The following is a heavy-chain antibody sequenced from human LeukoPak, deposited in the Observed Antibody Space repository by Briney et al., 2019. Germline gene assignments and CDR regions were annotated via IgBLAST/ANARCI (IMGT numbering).Heavy chain of an antibody. CDR3: ARTIFGVVNSVAFDI. CDR2: IFYSGRT. CDR1: AGSTSTGDYY. J-gene: IGHJ3*02. V-gene: IGHV4-30-4*08. Sequence: SQTLSLTCTLSAGSTSTGDYYWSWTRHPPGKGLEWIGYIFYSGRTHYNPSRKSRVTISIDTSKNQISLKLSSVTAADTAVYFCARTIFGVVNSVAFDIWGQGTMVTVSS. D-gene: IGHD3-3*01.